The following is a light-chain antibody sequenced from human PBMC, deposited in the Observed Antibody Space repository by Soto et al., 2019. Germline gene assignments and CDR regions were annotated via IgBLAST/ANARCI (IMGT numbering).Light chain of an antibody. CDR3: QQRSNWPPLT. J-gene: IGKJ4*01. CDR2: DAS. CDR1: QGIGDT. Sequence: EMVLTQSPGTLSLSPGERDTLSCRASQGIGDTLAWYQHKPGQTPRLLIYDASNRATGIPARFSGSGSGTDFTLTISSLEPEDFAVYYCQQRSNWPPLTFGGGTKVDIK. V-gene: IGKV3-11*01.